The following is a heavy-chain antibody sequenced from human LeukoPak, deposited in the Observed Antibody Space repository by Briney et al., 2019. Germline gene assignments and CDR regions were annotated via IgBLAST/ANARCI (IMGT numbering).Heavy chain of an antibody. J-gene: IGHJ6*03. CDR3: ARGLYTYYYYYMDV. V-gene: IGHV4-59*01. D-gene: IGHD2-2*02. CDR1: GGSISSYL. Sequence: SETLSLTCTVSGGSISSYLWSWIRQPPGKGLEWIGYIYYSESTNYNPSLKSRVTISVDTSKNQFSLKLSSVTYADTRVYYCARGLYTYYYYYMDVWGKGTTVTVSS. CDR2: IYYSEST.